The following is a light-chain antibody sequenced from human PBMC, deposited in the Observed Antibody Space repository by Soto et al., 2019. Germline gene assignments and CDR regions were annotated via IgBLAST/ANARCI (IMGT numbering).Light chain of an antibody. V-gene: IGKV3-20*01. J-gene: IGKJ4*01. Sequence: EIVLTQSPGTLSLSPGERAALSCRASQSVGSSYLAWYQQKPGQAPRLLISGVSSRATGIPDRFSGSGSGTDFTLTISRLEPEDFAVYYCQQYGSSPLTFGGGTKVEIK. CDR3: QQYGSSPLT. CDR1: QSVGSSY. CDR2: GVS.